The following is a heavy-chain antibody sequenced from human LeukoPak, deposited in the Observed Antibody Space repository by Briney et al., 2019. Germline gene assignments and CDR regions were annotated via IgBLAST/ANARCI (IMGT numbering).Heavy chain of an antibody. CDR2: ISYDGSNK. V-gene: IGHV3-30*18. D-gene: IGHD3-10*01. CDR3: AKKIYGSGSYGDDY. J-gene: IGHJ4*02. CDR1: GFTFSSYG. Sequence: PGGSLRLSCAASGFTFSSYGMHWVRQAPGKGLEWVAVISYDGSNKYYADSVKGRFTISRDNSKNTLYLQMNSLRAEDTAVYYCAKKIYGSGSYGDDYWGQGTLVTVSS.